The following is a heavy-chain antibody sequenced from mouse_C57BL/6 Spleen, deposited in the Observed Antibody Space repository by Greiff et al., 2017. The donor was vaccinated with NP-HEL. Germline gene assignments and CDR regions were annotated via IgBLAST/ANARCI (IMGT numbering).Heavy chain of an antibody. V-gene: IGHV1-15*01. CDR1: GYTFTDYE. CDR3: ARSNYGSPFAY. Sequence: VQLQQSGAELVRPGASVTLSCKASGYTFTDYEMHWVKQTPVHGLEWIGAIDPETGGTAYNQKFKGKAILTADKSSSTAYMELRSLTSEDSAVYYCARSNYGSPFAYWGQGTLVTVSA. J-gene: IGHJ3*01. D-gene: IGHD1-1*01. CDR2: IDPETGGT.